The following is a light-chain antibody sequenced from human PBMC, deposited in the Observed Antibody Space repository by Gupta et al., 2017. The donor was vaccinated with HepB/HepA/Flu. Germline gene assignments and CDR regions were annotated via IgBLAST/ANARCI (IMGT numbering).Light chain of an antibody. J-gene: IGKJ1*01. Sequence: DIVMTQSPLPLALYLGETATINCKSSHSVLDRANKKNYLSWYHQKPGQTPKLLLYWASTRESGVPHRFSGGGSGRAFTLTIISLQAADVGVYYCQQFYSTPKTFGQGTKVEIK. CDR1: HSVLDRANKKNY. CDR3: QQFYSTPKT. V-gene: IGKV4-1*01. CDR2: WAS.